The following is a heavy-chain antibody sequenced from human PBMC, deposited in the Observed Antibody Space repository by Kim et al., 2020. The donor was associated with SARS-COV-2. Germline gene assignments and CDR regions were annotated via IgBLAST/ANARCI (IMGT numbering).Heavy chain of an antibody. Sequence: YYKPSLKSRVTISVDTSKNQFSLKLSSVTAADTAVYYCARAGVVTAMVDYWGQGTLVTVSS. D-gene: IGHD5-18*01. V-gene: IGHV4-31*02. J-gene: IGHJ4*02. CDR3: ARAGVVTAMVDY.